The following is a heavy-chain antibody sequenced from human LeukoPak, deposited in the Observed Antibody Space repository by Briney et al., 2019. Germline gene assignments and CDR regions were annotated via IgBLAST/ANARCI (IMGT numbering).Heavy chain of an antibody. V-gene: IGHV1-3*01. CDR2: INAGNGNA. D-gene: IGHD6-19*01. Sequence: ASVKVSCKASGYTFSSYAMHWVRQAPGQRLEWMGWINAGNGNAKYSQKFQGRVTIPRDTSASTAYMELSSLRSEDTAVYYCARGSLASSGWYVLGYWGQGTLVTVSS. CDR3: ARGSLASSGWYVLGY. CDR1: GYTFSSYA. J-gene: IGHJ4*02.